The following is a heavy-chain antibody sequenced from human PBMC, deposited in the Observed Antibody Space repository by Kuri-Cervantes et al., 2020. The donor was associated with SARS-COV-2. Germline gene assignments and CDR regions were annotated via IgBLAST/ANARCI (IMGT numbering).Heavy chain of an antibody. V-gene: IGHV3-20*04. D-gene: IGHD3-10*01. CDR3: ARDLYGSGSYYTLNFDH. Sequence: GESLKISCAASGFTFADYGMSWVRQAPGKGLEWVSAINWNGGSTGYADSVKGRFTISRDNAKNSLYLQMNSLRPEDTAVYYCARDLYGSGSYYTLNFDHWGQGALVTVSS. CDR1: GFTFADYG. J-gene: IGHJ4*02. CDR2: INWNGGST.